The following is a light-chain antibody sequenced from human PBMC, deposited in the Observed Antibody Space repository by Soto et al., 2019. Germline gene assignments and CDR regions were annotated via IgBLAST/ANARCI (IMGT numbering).Light chain of an antibody. J-gene: IGKJ4*01. CDR2: AAS. CDR1: QDIISY. Sequence: QLTQSPSSLSAPVGDRVTITCRASQDIISYLVWYQQKPGKAPKNLIYAASTLQTGVPSRFSGSGSGTDFTLTISSLQPEDVATYYCQQLNSFPLTFGGGTKVEIK. V-gene: IGKV1-9*01. CDR3: QQLNSFPLT.